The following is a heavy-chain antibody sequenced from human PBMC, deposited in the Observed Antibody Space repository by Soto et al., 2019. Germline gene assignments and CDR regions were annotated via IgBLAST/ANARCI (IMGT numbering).Heavy chain of an antibody. CDR3: ARGPAAGAFYYYNGMDV. V-gene: IGHV3-33*01. D-gene: IGHD6-13*01. Sequence: GGSLRLSCAASGFTFSSYGMHWVRQAPGKGLEWVAVIWYDGSNKYYADSVKGRFTISRDNSKNTLYLQMNSLRAEDTAVYYCARGPAAGAFYYYNGMDVWGQGTTVAVSS. CDR2: IWYDGSNK. J-gene: IGHJ6*02. CDR1: GFTFSSYG.